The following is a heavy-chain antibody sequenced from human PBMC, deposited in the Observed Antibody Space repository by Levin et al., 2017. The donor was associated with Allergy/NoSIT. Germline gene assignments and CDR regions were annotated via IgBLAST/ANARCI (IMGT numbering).Heavy chain of an antibody. CDR1: GFTFGSYR. D-gene: IGHD1-26*01. CDR2: INTDVSDT. V-gene: IGHV3-74*01. CDR3: ASGSTYRVGAIEA. Sequence: GGSLRLSCAASGFTFGSYRMHWVRQAPGKGLVWVSRINTDVSDTGYADSVKGRFTISRDNANNTVYLQMSSLRAEDTAVYYCASGSTYRVGAIEAWGQGTLVTVSS. J-gene: IGHJ5*02.